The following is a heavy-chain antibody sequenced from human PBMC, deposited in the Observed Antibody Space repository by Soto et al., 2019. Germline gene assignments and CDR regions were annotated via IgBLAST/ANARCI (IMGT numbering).Heavy chain of an antibody. D-gene: IGHD6-19*01. V-gene: IGHV4-59*08. CDR1: GGTISSWY. CDR2: IYYSGGT. Sequence: SETLSLTCTVSGGTISSWYWSWIRQPPGKGLEWIGYIYYSGGTNYNPSLRSRVTLSVDTSKDQFSLNLRSVTAADTAVYYCARHPTTSSRWNFAYWGQGILVTVSS. J-gene: IGHJ4*02. CDR3: ARHPTTSSRWNFAY.